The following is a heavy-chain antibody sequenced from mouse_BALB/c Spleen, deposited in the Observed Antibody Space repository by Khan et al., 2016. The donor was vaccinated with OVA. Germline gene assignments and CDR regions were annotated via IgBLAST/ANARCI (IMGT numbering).Heavy chain of an antibody. V-gene: IGHV14-3*02. CDR2: FDPPLGHT. J-gene: IGHJ2*01. CDR3: ARMARK. CDR1: GLNIKDTY. Sequence: VRLQQSGAELVKSGATVKLSCTASGLNIKDTYMHWLNQWREQGLEWIGRFDPPLGHTKYDPKYQGKAPITADTSSNTAYLQLSGLTSEDTAVYYGARMARKWGQGTTLTVSA.